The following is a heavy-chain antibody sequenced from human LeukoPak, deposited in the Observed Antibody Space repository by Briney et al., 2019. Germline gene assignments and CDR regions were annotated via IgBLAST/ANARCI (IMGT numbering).Heavy chain of an antibody. CDR1: GFTFYNYA. J-gene: IGHJ4*02. V-gene: IGHV3-23*01. Sequence: GGSLRLSCAASGFTFYNYAMSWVRQAPGKGLEWVSGISGSGGSTFYAESVKGRFTISRDNSKLYLQMNSLRAEDTAVYYCAKRGVQQWLVDWYFDYWGQGTPVTVSS. D-gene: IGHD6-19*01. CDR2: ISGSGGST. CDR3: AKRGVQQWLVDWYFDY.